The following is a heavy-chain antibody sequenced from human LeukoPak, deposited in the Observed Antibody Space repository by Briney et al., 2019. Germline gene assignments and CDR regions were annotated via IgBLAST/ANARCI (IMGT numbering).Heavy chain of an antibody. CDR1: GGSFSGYN. Sequence: SETLSLTCAVYGGSFSGYNWSWIRQPPGKGLEWIGEINHSGSTNYNPSLKSRVTISVDTSKNQFSLKLSSVTAADTAVYYCARGADLRFLEWLFRGPRRFDPWGQGTLVTVSS. J-gene: IGHJ5*02. CDR2: INHSGST. V-gene: IGHV4-34*01. CDR3: ARGADLRFLEWLFRGPRRFDP. D-gene: IGHD3-3*01.